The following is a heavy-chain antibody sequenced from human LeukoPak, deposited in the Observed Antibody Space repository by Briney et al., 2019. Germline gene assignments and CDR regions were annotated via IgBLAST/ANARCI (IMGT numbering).Heavy chain of an antibody. CDR1: GFTFSSYW. CDR2: LNNDGSIT. CDR3: ARADARYYYYYMDV. V-gene: IGHV3-74*01. J-gene: IGHJ6*03. Sequence: GGSLRLSCAASGFTFSSYWMHWVRQAPGKGLVWVSRLNNDGSITDYADPVKGRFTISRDNAQNTLYLQMNSLRAEDTAVYYCARADARYYYYYMDVWGKGTTVTISS. D-gene: IGHD2-8*01.